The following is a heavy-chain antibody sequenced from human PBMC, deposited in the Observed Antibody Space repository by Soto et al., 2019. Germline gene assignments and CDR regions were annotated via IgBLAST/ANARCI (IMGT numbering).Heavy chain of an antibody. CDR3: ARSKLYDSSGYFGYYFDY. CDR2: IYYSGST. Sequence: SETVSLTCIVSGGSISSGVYYWGWIRQHPGKGLEWIGYIYYSGSTYYNPSLKSRVTISVDTSKSQFSLKLSSVTAADTAVYYCARSKLYDSSGYFGYYFDYWGQGTLVTVSS. D-gene: IGHD3-22*01. V-gene: IGHV4-31*03. J-gene: IGHJ4*02. CDR1: GGSISSGVYY.